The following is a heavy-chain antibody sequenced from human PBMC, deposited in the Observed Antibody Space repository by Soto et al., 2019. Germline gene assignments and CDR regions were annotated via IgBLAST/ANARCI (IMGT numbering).Heavy chain of an antibody. CDR1: GYTFTNYW. CDR2: IYPGDSDT. J-gene: IGHJ6*02. CDR3: AASIFYYGMDA. Sequence: GESLKISCKGSGYTFTNYWIGWVRQMPGKGPEWMGIIYPGDSDTKYNPSFQGQVTISADKSITTTYLQWSSLKASDTAIYYCAASIFYYGMDAWGQGTTVTSP. V-gene: IGHV5-51*03.